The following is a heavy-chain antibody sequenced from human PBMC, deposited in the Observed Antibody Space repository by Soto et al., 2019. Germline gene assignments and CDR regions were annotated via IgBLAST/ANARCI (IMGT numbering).Heavy chain of an antibody. V-gene: IGHV1-18*01. D-gene: IGHD1-26*01. CDR3: ARVVGDLGPGFDP. CDR1: GYNFNSYT. CDR2: ISAYNGNT. J-gene: IGHJ5*02. Sequence: QVQLVQSGAEVKKPGASVKVSCKASGYNFNSYTISWVRQAPGQGLEWMGRISAYNGNTNYAQKLQGRVTMTTDTPTSTASLELRSLRSDDTAVNRCARVVGDLGPGFDPWGQGTLVTVSS.